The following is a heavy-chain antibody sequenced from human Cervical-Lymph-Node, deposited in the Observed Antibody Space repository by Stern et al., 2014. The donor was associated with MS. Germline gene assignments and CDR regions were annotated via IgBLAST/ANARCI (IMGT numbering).Heavy chain of an antibody. V-gene: IGHV1-8*01. CDR2: INPNSGNT. D-gene: IGHD3-3*01. CDR3: ARGRMTIFGVEYYYGMDV. Sequence: QVQLVQSGAEVKKPGASVKVSCKASGYNFINNDIYWVRQASGQGLEWMGWINPNSGNTGYAEKFQGRATMTRDTPTSTAYMELISLRSEDTAVYYCARGRMTIFGVEYYYGMDVWGQGTTVTVSS. J-gene: IGHJ6*02. CDR1: GYNFINND.